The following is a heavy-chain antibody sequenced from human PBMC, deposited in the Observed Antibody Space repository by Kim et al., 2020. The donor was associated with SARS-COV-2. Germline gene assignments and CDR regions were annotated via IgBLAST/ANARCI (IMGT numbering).Heavy chain of an antibody. CDR1: GGSFRNYG. D-gene: IGHD3-10*01. CDR2: IIPIFGTT. CDR3: ATTTFGGSYSRYYFDN. Sequence: SVKVSCKASGGSFRNYGISWVRQAPGQGLEWMGGIIPIFGTTRYAQKFEDRVTMTAVESTSTAYLELGSLRSDDTAVYYCATTTFGGSYSRYYFDNWGQGTLVTVS. J-gene: IGHJ4*02. V-gene: IGHV1-69*13.